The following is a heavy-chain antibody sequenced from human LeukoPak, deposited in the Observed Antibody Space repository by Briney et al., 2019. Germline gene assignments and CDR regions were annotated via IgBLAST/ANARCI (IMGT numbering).Heavy chain of an antibody. V-gene: IGHV4-59*01. D-gene: IGHD2-2*01. CDR3: ARAAVPYYFDY. CDR1: GGSISGYY. CDR2: IYYSGST. Sequence: SETLSLTCTVSGGSISGYYLSWIRQPPGKGLEWIGYIYYSGSTNYNPSLKSRVTISVDTSKNQFSLKLSSVTAADTAVYYCARAAVPYYFDYWGQGTLVTVSS. J-gene: IGHJ4*02.